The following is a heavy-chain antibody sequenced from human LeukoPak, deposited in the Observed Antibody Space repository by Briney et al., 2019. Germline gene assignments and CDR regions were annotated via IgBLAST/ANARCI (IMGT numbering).Heavy chain of an antibody. CDR1: GYAFTNYG. J-gene: IGHJ4*02. V-gene: IGHV1-18*01. D-gene: IGHD6-13*01. CDR3: ARSGDSSSWYALDD. Sequence: ASVNVSFKASGYAFTNYGITWVRQAPGQGLEWMGWISAYNGNTNYAQKLQGRVTMTTDTSTSTAYMELRSLGSDDTAVYYGARSGDSSSWYALDDWGQGTLVTVSS. CDR2: ISAYNGNT.